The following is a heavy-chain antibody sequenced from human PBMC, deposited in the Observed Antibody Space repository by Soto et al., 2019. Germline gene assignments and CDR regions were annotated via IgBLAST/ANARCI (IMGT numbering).Heavy chain of an antibody. CDR2: IKEDASEE. D-gene: IGHD2-2*01. Sequence: EVQLVQSGGDLVQPGGSLRLSCVASGFTFSTYWMTWVRQAPGMGLEWVAGIKEDASEELYVDSVKGRFSVSRDNAKNSLYLQLNSPSAEDTGVYYCAAAISSPFSNFDYWGQGSLVTVSS. V-gene: IGHV3-7*01. J-gene: IGHJ4*02. CDR3: AAAISSPFSNFDY. CDR1: GFTFSTYW.